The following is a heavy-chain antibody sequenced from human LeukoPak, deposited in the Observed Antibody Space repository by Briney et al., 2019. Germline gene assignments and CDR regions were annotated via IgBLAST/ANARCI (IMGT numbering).Heavy chain of an antibody. V-gene: IGHV3-48*04. J-gene: IGHJ6*03. CDR2: VSSSGSTI. CDR3: ARDLNPTFYYMDV. Sequence: GGSLRLSCAASGFTSCSYSMDWVRQAPGKGLEWVSYVSSSGSTIYYADSVKGRFTISRDNAKNSLYLQMNSLRAEDTAVYYCARDLNPTFYYMDVWGKGTTVTISS. CDR1: GFTSCSYS.